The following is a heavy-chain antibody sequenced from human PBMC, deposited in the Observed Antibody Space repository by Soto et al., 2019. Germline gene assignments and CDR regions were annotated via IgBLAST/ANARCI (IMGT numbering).Heavy chain of an antibody. CDR2: IIPMFGTA. Sequence: QVQLVQSGAEVKKPESSVKVSCKAPVGTFSTCAISWVRQAPGQGLEWMGGIIPMFGTANYAQRFQDRVTITADESTNTVYMELSSLRSEDTAVYFCASGIQLWLRRINNGYSGWGQGTLVTVSS. D-gene: IGHD5-18*01. J-gene: IGHJ4*02. V-gene: IGHV1-69*12. CDR1: VGTFSTCA. CDR3: ASGIQLWLRRINNGYSG.